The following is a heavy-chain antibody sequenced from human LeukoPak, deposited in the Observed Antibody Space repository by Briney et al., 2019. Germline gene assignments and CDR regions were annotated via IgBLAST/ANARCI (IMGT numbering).Heavy chain of an antibody. CDR2: IYTTGST. CDR3: ARVVWFGELFN. J-gene: IGHJ4*02. Sequence: SQTLSLTCTVSGGSINSGSYYWSWIRQPAGKGLEWIGRIYTTGSTNYNPSLKSRVTISVDTSKNQFSLKLSSVTAADTAVYYCARVVWFGELFNWGQGSLVTVSS. D-gene: IGHD3-10*01. CDR1: GGSINSGSYY. V-gene: IGHV4-61*02.